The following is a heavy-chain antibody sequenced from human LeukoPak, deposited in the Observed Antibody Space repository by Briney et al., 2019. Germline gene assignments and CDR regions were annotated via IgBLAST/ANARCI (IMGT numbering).Heavy chain of an antibody. CDR3: ARDPKGYCSSTSCYTPNY. CDR1: GGSISSGDYY. Sequence: SQTLSLTCTVSGGSISSGDYYWSWIRQPPGKGLEWIGYIYYSGSTYYNPCLKSRVTISVDTSKNQFSLKLSSVTAADTAVYYCARDPKGYCSSTSCYTPNYWGQGTLVTVSS. J-gene: IGHJ4*02. CDR2: IYYSGST. D-gene: IGHD2-2*02. V-gene: IGHV4-30-4*08.